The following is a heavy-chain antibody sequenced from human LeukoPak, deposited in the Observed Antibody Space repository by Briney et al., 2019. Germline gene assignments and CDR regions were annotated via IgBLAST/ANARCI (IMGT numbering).Heavy chain of an antibody. CDR1: GGSMSSSSYY. V-gene: IGHV4-39*01. Sequence: SETLSLTCTVSGGSMSSSSYYWGWIRQPPGKGLEWIGSIYYSGITYHNPSLKSRVTISVDTSNNQFSLKMSSVTAADTAVYFCARHQEGMVRGVLYYMDVWGKGTTVIISS. CDR3: ARHQEGMVRGVLYYMDV. J-gene: IGHJ6*03. D-gene: IGHD3-10*01. CDR2: IYYSGIT.